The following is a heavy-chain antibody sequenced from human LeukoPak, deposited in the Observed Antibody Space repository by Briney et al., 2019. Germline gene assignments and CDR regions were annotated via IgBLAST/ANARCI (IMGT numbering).Heavy chain of an antibody. V-gene: IGHV3-33*01. D-gene: IGHD3-10*01. Sequence: GGPLRLSCAASGFTFRSYGMHWVRQAPGKGLEWVAVIWYDGSNKYYADSVKGRFTISRDNSKSTLYLQVNSLRAEDTAVYYCARDANYGSGSADYWGQGALVTVSS. CDR3: ARDANYGSGSADY. J-gene: IGHJ4*02. CDR2: IWYDGSNK. CDR1: GFTFRSYG.